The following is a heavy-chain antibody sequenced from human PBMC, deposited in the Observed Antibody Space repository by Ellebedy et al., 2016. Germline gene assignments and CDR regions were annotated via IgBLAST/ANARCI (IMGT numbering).Heavy chain of an antibody. V-gene: IGHV3-30*04. J-gene: IGHJ4*02. D-gene: IGHD1-26*01. CDR2: ISKDGSEK. Sequence: GESLKISXAASGFTFSAYGMHWVRQAPGKGLEWVTFISKDGSEKYTSESVKGRITISRDNSKGTLRLQMSRLRLEDTAIYYCARARLLGRRAWIDYWGQGTLVSVSS. CDR3: ARARLLGRRAWIDY. CDR1: GFTFSAYG.